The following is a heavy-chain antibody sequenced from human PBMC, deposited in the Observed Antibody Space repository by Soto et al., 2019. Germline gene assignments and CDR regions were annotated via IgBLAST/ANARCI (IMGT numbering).Heavy chain of an antibody. CDR2: ISWDGGST. Sequence: GGSLRLSCAASGFTFDDYTMHWVRQAPGKGLEWVSLISWDGGSTYYADSVKGRFTISRDNSKNSLYLQMNSLRTEDTALYYCAKDWGGNYYDSRGAFDIWGQGTMVTVSS. D-gene: IGHD3-22*01. CDR1: GFTFDDYT. V-gene: IGHV3-43*01. J-gene: IGHJ3*02. CDR3: AKDWGGNYYDSRGAFDI.